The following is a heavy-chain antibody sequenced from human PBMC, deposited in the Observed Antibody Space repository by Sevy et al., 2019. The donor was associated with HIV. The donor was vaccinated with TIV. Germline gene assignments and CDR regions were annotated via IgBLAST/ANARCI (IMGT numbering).Heavy chain of an antibody. J-gene: IGHJ4*02. CDR2: MNPESGDT. CDR1: GYTFTNYD. V-gene: IGHV1-8*02. Sequence: ASVKVSCKASGYTFTNYDINWVRRATGHGLEWMGRMNPESGDTGYAQKFQGRVTMTRDTSISTAYMELNSLRSEDSAVYYCTRSRPLLYMSSSRPFDYWGQGTLVTVSS. D-gene: IGHD1-26*01. CDR3: TRSRPLLYMSSSRPFDY.